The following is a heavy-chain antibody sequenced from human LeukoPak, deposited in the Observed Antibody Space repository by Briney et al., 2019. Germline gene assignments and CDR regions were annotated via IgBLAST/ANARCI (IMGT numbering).Heavy chain of an antibody. CDR2: IYSSGST. V-gene: IGHV4-4*07. CDR1: GGSISSYY. Sequence: SETLSLTCTVSGGSISSYYWNWIRQPAGKGLEWIGRIYSSGSTNYNPSLKSRVTISVDTSKNQFSLKLSSVTAADTAVYYCARVTLLSNAFDIWGQGTMVTVSS. CDR3: ARVTLLSNAFDI. D-gene: IGHD3-10*01. J-gene: IGHJ3*02.